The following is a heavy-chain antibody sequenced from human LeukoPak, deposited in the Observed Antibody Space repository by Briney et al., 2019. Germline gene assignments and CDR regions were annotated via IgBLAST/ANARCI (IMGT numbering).Heavy chain of an antibody. Sequence: PSETLSLTCTVSGGSINNYYWSWVRQSAGKGLEWIGRIYTSGSTNYNPSLKSRVTMSLKTSKNQFSLKVSSVTAADTAVYYCARATIFGVGNGFDIWGPGTVVTVSS. CDR1: GGSINNYY. CDR2: IYTSGST. CDR3: ARATIFGVGNGFDI. D-gene: IGHD3-3*01. J-gene: IGHJ3*02. V-gene: IGHV4-4*07.